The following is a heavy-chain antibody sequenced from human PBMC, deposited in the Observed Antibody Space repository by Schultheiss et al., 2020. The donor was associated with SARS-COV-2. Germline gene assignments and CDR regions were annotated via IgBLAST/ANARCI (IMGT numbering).Heavy chain of an antibody. V-gene: IGHV3-11*01. Sequence: GESLKISCAASGFTFSDYYMSWIRQAPGKGLEWVSYISSSGSTIYYADSVKGRFTISRDNAKNSLYLQMNSLRAEDTAVYYCARHPRDYYDSSGPMDVWGQGTTVTVSS. CDR2: ISSSGSTI. D-gene: IGHD3-22*01. J-gene: IGHJ6*02. CDR1: GFTFSDYY. CDR3: ARHPRDYYDSSGPMDV.